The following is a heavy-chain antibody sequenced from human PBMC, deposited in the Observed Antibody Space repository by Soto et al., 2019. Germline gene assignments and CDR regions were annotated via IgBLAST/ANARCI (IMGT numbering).Heavy chain of an antibody. CDR3: ARQFYGSGSRGAFDI. CDR2: SYYSGST. J-gene: IGHJ3*02. Sequence: SETLSLTCTVSGGSISSYYWSWIRQPPGKGREWIGYSYYSGSTNYNPSLKSRVTISVDTSKNQFSLKLSSVTAADTAVYYCARQFYGSGSRGAFDIWGQGTMVTVSS. V-gene: IGHV4-59*08. D-gene: IGHD3-10*01. CDR1: GGSISSYY.